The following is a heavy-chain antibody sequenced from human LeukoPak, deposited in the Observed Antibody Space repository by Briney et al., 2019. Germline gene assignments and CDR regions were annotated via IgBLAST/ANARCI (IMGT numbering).Heavy chain of an antibody. CDR3: AREYSMIVVY. CDR2: IYYSGST. D-gene: IGHD3-22*01. V-gene: IGHV4-39*07. J-gene: IGHJ4*02. Sequence: SETLSLTCTVSGGSISSGSYYWGWIRQPPGKGLEWIGSIYYSGSTYYSPSLKSRVTISVDTSKNQFSLKLSSVTAADTAVYYCAREYSMIVVYWGQGTLVTVSS. CDR1: GGSISSGSYY.